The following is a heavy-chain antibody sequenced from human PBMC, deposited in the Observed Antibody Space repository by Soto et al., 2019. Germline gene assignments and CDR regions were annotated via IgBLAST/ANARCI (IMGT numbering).Heavy chain of an antibody. CDR2: IGTAGDT. Sequence: GVSLRLSWSASGFTFSRYDMHWVSQGPGKGLEWVSAIGTAGDTNYAGSVKGRFTISRENAKNSLYLQMNSLRAGDTAIYFCARAIGPTLFDYWGQGTLVTVSS. J-gene: IGHJ4*02. CDR3: ARAIGPTLFDY. CDR1: GFTFSRYD. D-gene: IGHD3-22*01. V-gene: IGHV3-13*04.